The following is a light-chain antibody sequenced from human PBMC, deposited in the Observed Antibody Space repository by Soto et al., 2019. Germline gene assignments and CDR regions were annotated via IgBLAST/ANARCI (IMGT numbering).Light chain of an antibody. Sequence: DIQLTQSPSVLSASVGDRVTMTCRASQGISSYLAWYQQKPGKAPKLLIYAASTLQSGVPSRFSGSGSGTEFTLTISSLQPEDFATYYCQQLNAYPITFGQGTRLEI. CDR2: AAS. CDR1: QGISSY. CDR3: QQLNAYPIT. J-gene: IGKJ5*01. V-gene: IGKV1-9*01.